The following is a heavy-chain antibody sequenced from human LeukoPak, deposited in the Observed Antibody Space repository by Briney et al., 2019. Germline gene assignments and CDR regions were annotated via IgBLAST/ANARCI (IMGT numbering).Heavy chain of an antibody. D-gene: IGHD6-13*01. CDR3: ARGPGYSN. J-gene: IGHJ1*01. V-gene: IGHV4-61*02. Sequence: PSETLSLTCTVSGGSISSSSYYWSWIRQPAGKGLEWIGRIYTSGSTNYNPSLKSRVTISVDTSKNQFSLKLSSVTAADTAVYYCARGPGYSNWGQGTLVTVSS. CDR1: GGSISSSSYY. CDR2: IYTSGST.